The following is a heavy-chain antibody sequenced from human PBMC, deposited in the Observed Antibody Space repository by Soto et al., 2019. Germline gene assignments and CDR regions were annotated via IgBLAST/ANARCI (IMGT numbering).Heavy chain of an antibody. Sequence: PGESLKISCKGSGYSFTSYWISWVRQMPGKGLEWMGRIDPSDSQTYYSPSFRGHVTISVTKSITTVFLQWSSLRASDTAMYYCARQIYDSDTGPNFQYYFDSWGQGTLVTVSS. CDR1: GYSFTSYW. CDR2: IDPSDSQT. V-gene: IGHV5-10-1*01. D-gene: IGHD3-22*01. J-gene: IGHJ4*02. CDR3: ARQIYDSDTGPNFQYYFDS.